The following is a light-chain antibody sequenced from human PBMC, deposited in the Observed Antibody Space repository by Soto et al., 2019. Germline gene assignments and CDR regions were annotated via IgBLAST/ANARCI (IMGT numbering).Light chain of an antibody. CDR2: DDS. J-gene: IGLJ2*01. CDR1: NSNVGSKY. Sequence: QSVLTQPPSVSAAPGQNVTISCSGSNSNVGSKYVSWFQQVPGTAPKLLIFDDSKRPSGIPDRFFGSKSGTSATLGITGLQTGDDADYYCGTWDSRLTVVLFGAGTKLTVL. V-gene: IGLV1-51*01. CDR3: GTWDSRLTVVL.